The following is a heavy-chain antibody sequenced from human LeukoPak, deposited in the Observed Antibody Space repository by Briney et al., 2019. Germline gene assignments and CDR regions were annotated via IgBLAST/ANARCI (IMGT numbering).Heavy chain of an antibody. V-gene: IGHV3-23*01. CDR2: ISGSGGST. J-gene: IGHJ4*02. CDR3: ARVTRPHFGVADYFDY. Sequence: GGSLRLSCEASGFTFSRFGMHWVRQAPGKGLEWVSAISGSGGSTYYADSVKGRFTISRDNSKNTLYLQMNSLRAEDTAVYYCARVTRPHFGVADYFDYWGQGTLVTVSS. D-gene: IGHD3-3*01. CDR1: GFTFSRFG.